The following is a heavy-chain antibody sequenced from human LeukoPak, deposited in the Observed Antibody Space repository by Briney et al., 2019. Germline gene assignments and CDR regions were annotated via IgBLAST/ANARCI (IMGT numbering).Heavy chain of an antibody. J-gene: IGHJ2*01. CDR1: GFIFNDYA. CDR2: ISWNSGTI. CDR3: AKDLVEYSYGYTVYFDP. Sequence: GRSLRLSCAASGFIFNDYAMYWVRQAPGKGLEWVSGISWNSGTIAYADSVKGRFTISRDNAKKSLYLQMNSLRAEDTALYYCAKDLVEYSYGYTVYFDPWGRGTLVTVSS. V-gene: IGHV3-9*01. D-gene: IGHD5-18*01.